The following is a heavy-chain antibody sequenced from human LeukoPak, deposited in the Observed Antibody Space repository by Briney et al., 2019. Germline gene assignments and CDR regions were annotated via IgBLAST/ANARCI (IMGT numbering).Heavy chain of an antibody. Sequence: PSETLSLTCTVSGGSISSYYWSWIRQPAGKGLESIGHISTSGSTNYNPSLKSRVTISADTSKNQFSLKLSSVTAADTAVYYCARGRVTYYYDSSGYYYRRSPLDYWGQGTLVTVSS. CDR3: ARGRVTYYYDSSGYYYRRSPLDY. V-gene: IGHV4-4*07. CDR1: GGSISSYY. CDR2: ISTSGST. D-gene: IGHD3-22*01. J-gene: IGHJ4*02.